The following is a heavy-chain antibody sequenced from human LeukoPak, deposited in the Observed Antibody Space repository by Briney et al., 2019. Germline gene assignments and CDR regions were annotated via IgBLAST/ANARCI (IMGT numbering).Heavy chain of an antibody. CDR2: IIPIFGTA. CDR1: GGTFSSYA. J-gene: IGHJ6*03. D-gene: IGHD3-16*01. Sequence: SVTVSCKASGGTFSSYAISWVRQAPGQGLEWMGGIIPIFGTANYAQKFQGRVTMTEDTSTDTAYMELSSLRSEDTAVYYCATAAVGYYYMDVWGKGTTVTISS. V-gene: IGHV1-69*06. CDR3: ATAAVGYYYMDV.